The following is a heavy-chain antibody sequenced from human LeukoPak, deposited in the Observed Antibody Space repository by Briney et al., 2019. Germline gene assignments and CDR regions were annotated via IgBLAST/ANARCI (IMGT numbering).Heavy chain of an antibody. Sequence: ETLSLTXXXYGGSFSGYYWTWIRQPPGKGLEWMAEIVQSGRTNYSPSLESRLTLSVDTSKNQFSLKLSSVTAADTAVYYCARGSVFMGYASFDYWGQGALVTVSS. CDR3: ARGSVFMGYASFDY. J-gene: IGHJ4*02. CDR2: IVQSGRT. V-gene: IGHV4-34*12. D-gene: IGHD2-2*01. CDR1: GGSFSGYY.